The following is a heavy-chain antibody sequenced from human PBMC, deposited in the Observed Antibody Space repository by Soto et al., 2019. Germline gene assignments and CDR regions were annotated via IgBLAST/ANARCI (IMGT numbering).Heavy chain of an antibody. D-gene: IGHD2-15*01. CDR3: ARGQVVAAQH. V-gene: IGHV4-30-2*01. CDR2: IYHSGST. CDR1: GGSISSGGYS. Sequence: LQLQESGPGLVKPSQTLSLTCAVSGGSISSGGYSWSWIRQPPGKGLEWIGYIYHSGSTYYNPSLKSRVTISVDRSKNQFSLKLSSVTAADTAVCYCARGQVVAAQHWGQGTLVTVSS. J-gene: IGHJ4*02.